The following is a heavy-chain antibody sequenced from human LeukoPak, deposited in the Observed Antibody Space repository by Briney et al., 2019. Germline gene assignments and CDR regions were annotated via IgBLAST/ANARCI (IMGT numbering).Heavy chain of an antibody. CDR2: IYYSGST. J-gene: IGHJ6*03. CDR3: ARQLLWFGESNSDYYYYMDV. Sequence: SSETLSLTCTVSGGSISSYYWSWIRQPPGKGLERIRYIYYSGSTNYNPSLKSRVTISVDTSKNQFSLKLSSVTAADTAVYYCARQLLWFGESNSDYYYYMDVWGKGTTVTISS. D-gene: IGHD3-10*01. CDR1: GGSISSYY. V-gene: IGHV4-59*01.